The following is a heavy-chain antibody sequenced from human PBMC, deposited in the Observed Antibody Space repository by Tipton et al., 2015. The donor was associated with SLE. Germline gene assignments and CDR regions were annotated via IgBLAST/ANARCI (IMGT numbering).Heavy chain of an antibody. J-gene: IGHJ4*02. V-gene: IGHV4-39*01. D-gene: IGHD5-12*01. Sequence: TLSLTCTVSGDSISSRSYHWGWIRQPPGKGLEWIGSIFYSGSTSYNPSLQSRVTISVDTSKNHFSLKRNSVTASDTAVYYCARQVASFDYWGQGTLVTVSS. CDR3: ARQVASFDY. CDR2: IFYSGST. CDR1: GDSISSRSYH.